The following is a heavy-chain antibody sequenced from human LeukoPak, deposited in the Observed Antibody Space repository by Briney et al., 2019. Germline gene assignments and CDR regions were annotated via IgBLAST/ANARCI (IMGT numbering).Heavy chain of an antibody. V-gene: IGHV3-48*04. CDR2: ISATGGTI. Sequence: GGSLRLSCAASGFTFSSNGMNWVRQAPGKGLEWVSYISATGGTIYYADSVKGRFTISRDNAKNSLYLQMNSLRAEDTAVYYCARDKYYYGSGSSTYFDYWGQGTLVTVSS. D-gene: IGHD3-10*01. CDR3: ARDKYYYGSGSSTYFDY. CDR1: GFTFSSNG. J-gene: IGHJ4*02.